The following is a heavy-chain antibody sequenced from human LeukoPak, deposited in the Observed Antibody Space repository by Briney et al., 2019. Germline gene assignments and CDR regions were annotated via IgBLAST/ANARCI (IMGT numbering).Heavy chain of an antibody. CDR2: ITYDGAFDGGKT. V-gene: IGHV3-30*07. J-gene: IGHJ4*02. CDR1: GLSLSNYP. Sequence: PGGSLRLSCEASGLSLSNYPMHWVRQAPGKGLEWITLITYDGAFDGGKTYYADSVKGRFTISRDNSKNTLYLQLNSLRAEDTAVYYCAKDESRGYYYFDSWGQGTLVTVSS. CDR3: AKDESRGYYYFDS. D-gene: IGHD3-22*01.